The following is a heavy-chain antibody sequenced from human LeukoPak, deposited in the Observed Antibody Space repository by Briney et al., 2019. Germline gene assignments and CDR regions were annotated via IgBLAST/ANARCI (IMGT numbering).Heavy chain of an antibody. CDR3: ARGRDMVRGVKRQNHDAFDI. V-gene: IGHV1-46*01. D-gene: IGHD3-10*01. Sequence: GASVKVSCTASGYTFTSYYMHWVRQAPGQGLEWLGIINPSSGSTSYAQKFQGRVTMTRDTSTSTVYMELSSLRSEDTAVYYCARGRDMVRGVKRQNHDAFDIWGQGTMVTVSS. CDR1: GYTFTSYY. CDR2: INPSSGST. J-gene: IGHJ3*02.